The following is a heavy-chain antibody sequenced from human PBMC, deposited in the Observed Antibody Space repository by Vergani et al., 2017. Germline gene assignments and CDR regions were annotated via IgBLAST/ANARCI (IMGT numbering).Heavy chain of an antibody. D-gene: IGHD2-2*01. CDR3: ARGSRYCSSTSCFYYYYGMDV. Sequence: QVQLQQSGPGLVKPSQTLPLTCAISGDSVSSNSAAWNWIRQSPSRGLEWLGRTYYRSKWYNDYAVSVKSRITINPDTSKNQFSLQLNSVTPEDTAVYYCARGSRYCSSTSCFYYYYGMDVWGQGTTVTVSS. J-gene: IGHJ6*02. V-gene: IGHV6-1*01. CDR2: TYYRSKWYN. CDR1: GDSVSSNSAA.